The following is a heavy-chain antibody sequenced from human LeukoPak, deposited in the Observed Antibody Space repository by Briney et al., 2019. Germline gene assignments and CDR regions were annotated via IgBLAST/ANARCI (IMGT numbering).Heavy chain of an antibody. D-gene: IGHD6-19*01. CDR3: AKDVGYSSTFTFEY. CDR2: IVWNSGSI. J-gene: IGHJ4*02. CDR1: GFTFDDCA. V-gene: IGHV3-9*01. Sequence: PGRSLRLSCTASGFTFDDCAMHWVRQAPGKGLEWVSGIVWNSGSIDYADSVKGRFTISRDNAKNSLYLQMNSLRTEDTALYYCAKDVGYSSTFTFEYWGQGTLVTVSS.